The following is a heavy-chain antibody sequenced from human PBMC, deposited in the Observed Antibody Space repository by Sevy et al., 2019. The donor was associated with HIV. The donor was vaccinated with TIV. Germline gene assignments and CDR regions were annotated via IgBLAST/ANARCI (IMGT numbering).Heavy chain of an antibody. Sequence: GGSLRLSCAASGFTFSSYWMHWVRQAPGKGLVRVSRINSDGSSTSYADSVKGRFTLSRDNAKNTLYLQMNSLRAEDTAVYYCTRAPPDSCSWPIYYYYYYMDVWGKGTTVTVSS. D-gene: IGHD6-13*01. CDR3: TRAPPDSCSWPIYYYYYYMDV. V-gene: IGHV3-74*01. J-gene: IGHJ6*03. CDR1: GFTFSSYW. CDR2: INSDGSST.